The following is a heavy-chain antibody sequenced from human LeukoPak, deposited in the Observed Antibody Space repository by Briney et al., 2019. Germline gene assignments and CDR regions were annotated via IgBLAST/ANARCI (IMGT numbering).Heavy chain of an antibody. CDR2: INPNSGGT. CDR1: GYTFTGYY. J-gene: IGHJ3*02. D-gene: IGHD4-23*01. V-gene: IGHV1-2*02. CDR3: ARASYGVVTHDAFDI. Sequence: GASVKVSCKASGYTFTGYYMHWVRQAPGQGLEWMGWINPNSGGTNYAQKFQGRVTMTRDTSISTAYMELSRLRSDDTAVYYCARASYGVVTHDAFDIWGQGTMVTVSS.